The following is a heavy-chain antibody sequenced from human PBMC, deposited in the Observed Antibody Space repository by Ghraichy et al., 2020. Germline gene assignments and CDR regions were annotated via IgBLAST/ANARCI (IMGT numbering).Heavy chain of an antibody. D-gene: IGHD2-2*01. CDR3: ARVGCSSTSCYPYYYYGMDV. CDR2: INSDGSST. Sequence: GGSLRLPCAASGFTFSSYWMHWVRHAPGKGLVWVSRINSDGSSTSYADSVKGRFTISRDNAKNTLYLQMNSLRAEDTAVYYCARVGCSSTSCYPYYYYGMDVWGQGTTVTVSS. J-gene: IGHJ6*02. CDR1: GFTFSSYW. V-gene: IGHV3-74*01.